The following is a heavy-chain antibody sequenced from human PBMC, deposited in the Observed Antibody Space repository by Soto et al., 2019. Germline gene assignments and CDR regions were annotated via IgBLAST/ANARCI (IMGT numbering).Heavy chain of an antibody. J-gene: IGHJ4*02. V-gene: IGHV4-59*01. Sequence: PSETLSLTCAVCGGSISGYYWSWIRQPPGKGLEWIGYIYYSGSTNYNPSLKSRVTISVDTSKNQFSLKLTSVTAADTAVYYCARSRYTSGWWTPPFDYWGQGTLVTVSS. CDR3: ARSRYTSGWWTPPFDY. CDR1: GGSISGYY. CDR2: IYYSGST. D-gene: IGHD6-19*01.